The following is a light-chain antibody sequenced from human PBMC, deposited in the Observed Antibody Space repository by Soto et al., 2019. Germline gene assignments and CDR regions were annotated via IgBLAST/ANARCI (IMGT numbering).Light chain of an antibody. Sequence: QSALTQPASVSGSPGQSITISRTGTSSDVGSYNLVSWYQQHPGKAPKLMIYEGSKRPSGVSNRFSGSKSGNTASLTISGLQAEDEAGYYCCSYAGSSTVVFGGGTKLTVL. CDR3: CSYAGSSTVV. CDR1: SSDVGSYNL. CDR2: EGS. J-gene: IGLJ2*01. V-gene: IGLV2-23*01.